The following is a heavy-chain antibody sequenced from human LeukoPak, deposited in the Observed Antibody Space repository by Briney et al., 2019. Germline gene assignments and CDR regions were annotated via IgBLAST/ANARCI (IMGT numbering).Heavy chain of an antibody. D-gene: IGHD3-10*01. V-gene: IGHV3-23*01. J-gene: IGHJ4*02. CDR2: ISGSGGST. CDR1: GFTFRSYA. Sequence: GGSLRLSCAASGFTFRSYAMSWVRQAPGKGLEWVSAISGSGGSTYYADSVKGRFTISRDNSKNTLYLQMNSLRAEDTAVYYCAREEWFGDYRRYYFDYWGQGTLVTVSS. CDR3: AREEWFGDYRRYYFDY.